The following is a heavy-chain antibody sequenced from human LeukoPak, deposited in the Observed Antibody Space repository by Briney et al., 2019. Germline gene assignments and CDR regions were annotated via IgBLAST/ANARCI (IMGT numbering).Heavy chain of an antibody. CDR1: GDSVSSNSAA. Sequence: RSQTLSLTCAISGDSVSSNSAAWNWIRQSPSRGLEWLGRTYYRSKWYNDYAVSVNSRITINPDTSKSQFSLQLNSVTPEDTAVYYCARGRPYSGSYYTFDYWGQGTPVTVSS. CDR2: TYYRSKWYN. CDR3: ARGRPYSGSYYTFDY. V-gene: IGHV6-1*01. J-gene: IGHJ4*02. D-gene: IGHD1-26*01.